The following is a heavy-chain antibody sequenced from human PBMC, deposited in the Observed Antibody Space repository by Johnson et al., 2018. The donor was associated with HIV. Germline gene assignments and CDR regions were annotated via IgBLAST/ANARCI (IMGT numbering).Heavy chain of an antibody. CDR1: GFTVSSNY. J-gene: IGHJ3*02. Sequence: ELLVESGGGLVQPGGSLRLSCAASGFTVSSNYMSWVRQAPGKGLEWVSVIYSGGSIYYADSVKGRFSISRDNSKNTLYLQMNSLRADDTAVYYCAREGAWEVRPGAFDIWGQGTMVTVSP. D-gene: IGHD1-26*01. CDR3: AREGAWEVRPGAFDI. CDR2: IYSGGSI. V-gene: IGHV3-66*01.